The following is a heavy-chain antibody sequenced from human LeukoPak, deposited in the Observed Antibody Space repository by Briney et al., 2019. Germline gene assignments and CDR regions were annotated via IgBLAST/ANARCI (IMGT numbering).Heavy chain of an antibody. CDR3: ARDQLKTGSYFDY. J-gene: IGHJ4*02. CDR1: GFTFSSYS. V-gene: IGHV3-21*01. D-gene: IGHD3-10*01. Sequence: GGSLRLSCAASGFTFSSYSMNWVRQAPGKGLGWVSSISSSSSYIYYADSVKGRFTISRDNAKNSLYLQMNSLRAEDTAVYYCARDQLKTGSYFDYWGQGTLVTVSS. CDR2: ISSSSSYI.